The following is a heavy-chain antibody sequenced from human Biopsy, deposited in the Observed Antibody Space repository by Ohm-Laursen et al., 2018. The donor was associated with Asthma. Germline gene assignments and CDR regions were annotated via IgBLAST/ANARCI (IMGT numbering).Heavy chain of an antibody. CDR1: GVLIRSDY. D-gene: IGHD2-21*02. Sequence: SETLSLICTVSGVLIRSDYWSWIRQPSGKGLEWIGHIYYSGSTNYQPSLRSRVTISVDTSKNQFSLKLRSVTAADAAVYYCARGISRVTGLFDHFDSWGQGTLVTVSS. V-gene: IGHV4-59*01. CDR3: ARGISRVTGLFDHFDS. J-gene: IGHJ4*02. CDR2: IYYSGST.